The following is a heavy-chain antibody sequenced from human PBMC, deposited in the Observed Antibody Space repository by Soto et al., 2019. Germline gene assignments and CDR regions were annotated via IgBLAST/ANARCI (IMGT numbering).Heavy chain of an antibody. D-gene: IGHD6-13*01. CDR2: IKQDGSEK. J-gene: IGHJ5*02. CDR3: VRLGIAAAGKNWFDP. Sequence: GGSLRLSCAASGFTFSSYWMSWVRQAPGKGLEWVANIKQDGSEKYYVDSVKGRFTISRDNAKNSLYLQMNSLRAEDTAVYYCVRLGIAAAGKNWFDPWGQGTLVTVSS. V-gene: IGHV3-7*03. CDR1: GFTFSSYW.